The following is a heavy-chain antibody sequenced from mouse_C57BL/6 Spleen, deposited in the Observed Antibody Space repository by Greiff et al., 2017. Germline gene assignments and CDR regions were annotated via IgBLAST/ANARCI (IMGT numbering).Heavy chain of an antibody. CDR1: GFNIKDYY. Sequence: VQLKQSGAELVRPGASVKLSCTASGFNIKDYYMHWVKQRPEQGLEWIGRIDPEDGDTEYAPKFQGKATMTADTSSNTAYLQLSSLTSEDTAVYYCTKGSSYSWFAYWGQGTLVTVSA. V-gene: IGHV14-1*01. J-gene: IGHJ3*01. D-gene: IGHD1-1*01. CDR3: TKGSSYSWFAY. CDR2: IDPEDGDT.